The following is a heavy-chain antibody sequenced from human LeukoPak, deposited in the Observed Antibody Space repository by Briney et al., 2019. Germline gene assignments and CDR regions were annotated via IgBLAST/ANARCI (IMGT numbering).Heavy chain of an antibody. CDR3: ARGSARWFDL. CDR2: INNNGGNT. V-gene: IGHV3-64*04. CDR1: GFAFSSYA. J-gene: IGHJ5*02. Sequence: PGGSLRLSCSASGFAFSSYAMHWVRQAPGKGLEYVAGINNNGGNTQYADSVKGRLSISRDNAKKTLYLQMNSLRDEDTAVYYCARGSARWFDLWGQGTLVTVSS.